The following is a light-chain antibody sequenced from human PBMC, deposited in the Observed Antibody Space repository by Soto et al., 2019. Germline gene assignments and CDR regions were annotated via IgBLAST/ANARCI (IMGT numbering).Light chain of an antibody. CDR1: QSISSW. J-gene: IGKJ1*01. CDR2: RAS. Sequence: DIQMTQSPSTLSASVGDRVTITCRASQSISSWLAWYQQKPGKAPNLLIYRASSLESGVPSRFGGSGSGTEFTLTISSLQPDDFATYYCQQYASYSRTFGQGTKVEIK. CDR3: QQYASYSRT. V-gene: IGKV1-5*03.